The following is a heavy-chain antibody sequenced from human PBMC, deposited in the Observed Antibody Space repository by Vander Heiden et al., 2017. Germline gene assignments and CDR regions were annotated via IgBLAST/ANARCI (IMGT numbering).Heavy chain of an antibody. J-gene: IGHJ6*02. V-gene: IGHV3-48*02. D-gene: IGHD5-12*01. CDR1: GFTFSSCS. CDR2: ISTSSSII. CDR3: ARGTYSGYDYGSHYGMDV. Sequence: EVQLVESGGGLVQPGGSLRLSCAASGFTFSSCSLNWVRQAPGKGLEWISYISTSSSIIYYADSVKGRFTISRDNAKNSLYLQMNSLRDEDTAVYYCARGTYSGYDYGSHYGMDVWGQGTTVTVSS.